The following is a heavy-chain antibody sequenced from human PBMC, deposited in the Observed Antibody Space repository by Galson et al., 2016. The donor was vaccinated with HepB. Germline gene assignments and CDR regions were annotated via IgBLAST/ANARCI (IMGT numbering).Heavy chain of an antibody. CDR2: IYSGGKT. Sequence: SLRLSCAGSGFIVSDYYMSWVRQAPGRGLEWVSVIYSGGKTYSADSVKGRFTLSRDNSKNTLYLQMNSLRAEDTAVYYCAKDAPSGRVVTGTWDSWGQGTLVTVSS. CDR1: GFIVSDYY. J-gene: IGHJ4*02. D-gene: IGHD2-21*02. V-gene: IGHV3-53*01. CDR3: AKDAPSGRVVTGTWDS.